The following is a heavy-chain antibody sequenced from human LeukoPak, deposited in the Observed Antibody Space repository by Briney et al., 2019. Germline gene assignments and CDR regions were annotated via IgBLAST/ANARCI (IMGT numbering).Heavy chain of an antibody. Sequence: ASETLSLTCSVSGGSINNFYWSWIRQSPGKGLEYIGYIFYTGSTNYYPSLKGRVSISVDTSRNQFSLRLNSVTAADTAVYYCARAGDWNDLPYWGQGILVIVSS. J-gene: IGHJ4*02. CDR1: GGSINNFY. CDR2: IFYTGST. CDR3: ARAGDWNDLPY. V-gene: IGHV4-59*01. D-gene: IGHD1-1*01.